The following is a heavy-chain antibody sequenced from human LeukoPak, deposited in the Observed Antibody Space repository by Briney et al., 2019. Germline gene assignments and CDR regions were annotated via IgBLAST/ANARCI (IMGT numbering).Heavy chain of an antibody. J-gene: IGHJ6*02. CDR1: GFAFSSYA. Sequence: GGYLILSCAASGFAFSSYAMSWVRQAPGKRLQWVSAISGSGGSTYYADSVKGRFTISRDNSKNTLYLQMNSLRAEDTAVYYCAKLTYGDPHYYYYYGMDVWGQGTTVTVSS. D-gene: IGHD4-17*01. CDR3: AKLTYGDPHYYYYYGMDV. V-gene: IGHV3-23*01. CDR2: ISGSGGST.